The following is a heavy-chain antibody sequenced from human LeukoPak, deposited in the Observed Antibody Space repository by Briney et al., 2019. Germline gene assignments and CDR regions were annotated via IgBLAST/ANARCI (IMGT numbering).Heavy chain of an antibody. CDR2: IYYSGST. Sequence: PSETLSLTCTVSGGSISSSSYYWGWIRQPPGKGLEWIGSIYYSGSTYYNPSLKSRVTISVDTSKNQFSLKLSSVTAADTAVYYCARVIYSSSWYGYWFDPWGQGTLVTVSS. CDR1: GGSISSSSYY. CDR3: ARVIYSSSWYGYWFDP. D-gene: IGHD6-13*01. V-gene: IGHV4-39*01. J-gene: IGHJ5*02.